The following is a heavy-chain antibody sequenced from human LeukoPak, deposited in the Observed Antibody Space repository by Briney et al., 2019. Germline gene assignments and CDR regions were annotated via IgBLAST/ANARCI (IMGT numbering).Heavy chain of an antibody. CDR3: AKGGHAFDI. CDR1: GFTFSTYA. J-gene: IGHJ3*02. V-gene: IGHV3-23*01. Sequence: TGGSLRLSCAASGFTFSTYAMTWVRQAPRKGLEWVSAISGSGSSTYYADSVKGRFTISRDNSKNTLYLQMNSLRAEDTAVYYCAKGGHAFDIWGQGTMVTVSS. CDR2: ISGSGSST.